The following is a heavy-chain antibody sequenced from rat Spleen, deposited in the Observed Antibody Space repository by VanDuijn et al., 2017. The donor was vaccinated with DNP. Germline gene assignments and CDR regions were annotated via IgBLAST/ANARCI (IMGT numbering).Heavy chain of an antibody. CDR3: ARLLVRGRGYFDY. V-gene: IGHV5S13*01. D-gene: IGHD4-3*01. Sequence: EVQLVESGGGLVQPGRSLKLSCVASGLTFSDYSMAWVRQAPKKGLEWVASISSTGVVTYYRDSVKGRFTVSRDNRKNILYLQMDSLRSEDTATYYCARLLVRGRGYFDYWGQGVMVTVSS. J-gene: IGHJ2*01. CDR2: ISSTGVVT. CDR1: GLTFSDYS.